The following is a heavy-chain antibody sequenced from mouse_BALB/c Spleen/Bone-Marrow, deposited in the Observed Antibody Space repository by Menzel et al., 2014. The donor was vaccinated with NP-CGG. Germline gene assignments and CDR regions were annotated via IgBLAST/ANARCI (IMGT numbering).Heavy chain of an antibody. J-gene: IGHJ2*01. V-gene: IGHV5-4*02. D-gene: IGHD2-4*01. CDR1: GFTFXDYY. Sequence: DVMLVESGGGLVKPGGSLKLSCAASGFTFXDYYMYWVRQTPEKRLEWVATISDGGSYTYYPDSVKGRFTISRDNAKNNLYLQMSSLKSEDTAMYYCARGRIYYDYDVGDYWGQGTTLTVSS. CDR3: ARGRIYYDYDVGDY. CDR2: ISDGGSYT.